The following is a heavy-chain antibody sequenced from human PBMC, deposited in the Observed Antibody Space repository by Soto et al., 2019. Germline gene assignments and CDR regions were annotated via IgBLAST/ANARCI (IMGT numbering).Heavy chain of an antibody. V-gene: IGHV4-59*08. CDR3: ARGIAAAGIGPDY. J-gene: IGHJ4*02. CDR2: IYYSGST. CDR1: GGSISSYY. Sequence: SETLSLTCTVSGGSISSYYWSWIRQPPGKGLEWIGYIYYSGSTNYNPSLKSRVTIPVDTSKNQFSLKLSSVTAADTAVYYCARGIAAAGIGPDYWGQGTLVTVSS. D-gene: IGHD6-13*01.